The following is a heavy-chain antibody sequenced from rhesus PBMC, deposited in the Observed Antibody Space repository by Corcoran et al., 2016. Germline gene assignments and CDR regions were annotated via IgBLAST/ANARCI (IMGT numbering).Heavy chain of an antibody. V-gene: IGHV4-76*01. Sequence: QVQLQESGPGVVKPSETLSLTCAVSGGSISSGYDWSWIRQPPGRGLEWIGYIYGTSGSTNSNPSLTNRCTISKDASKNQFSLKLSSVTAADTAVYYCARDSGCTGSGCHDAFDFWGQGLRVTVSS. CDR2: IYGTSGST. D-gene: IGHD2-21*01. CDR1: GGSISSGYD. J-gene: IGHJ3*01. CDR3: ARDSGCTGSGCHDAFDF.